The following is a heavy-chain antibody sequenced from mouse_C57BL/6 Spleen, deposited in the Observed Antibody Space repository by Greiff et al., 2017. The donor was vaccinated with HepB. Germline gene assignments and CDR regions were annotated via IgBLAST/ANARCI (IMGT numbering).Heavy chain of an antibody. CDR2: IWSGGST. V-gene: IGHV2-2*01. J-gene: IGHJ4*01. D-gene: IGHD1-1*01. Sequence: QVQLKQSGPGLVQPSQSLSITCTVSGFSLTSYGVHWVRQSPGKGLEWLGVIWSGGSTDYNAAFISRLSISKDNSKSQVFFKMNSLQADDTAIYYCAREFYYYGSRNFGAMDYWGQGTSVTVSS. CDR3: AREFYYYGSRNFGAMDY. CDR1: GFSLTSYG.